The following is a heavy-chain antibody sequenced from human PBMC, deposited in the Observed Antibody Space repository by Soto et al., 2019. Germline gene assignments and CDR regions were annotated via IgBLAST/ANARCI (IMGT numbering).Heavy chain of an antibody. Sequence: SGPTLVNPTQTLTLTCTFSGFSLSTNGVRVGWIRQPPGKALEWLAIISWNDEKYYSPSLKSRLTITKDTSKNQVVLTMNNVDPVHTATSSRAHRPVWSSDWYDWFDPWGQRMLVTVSS. CDR1: GFSLSTNGVR. J-gene: IGHJ5*02. CDR2: ISWNDEK. D-gene: IGHD6-19*01. CDR3: AHRPVWSSDWYDWFDP. V-gene: IGHV2-5*01.